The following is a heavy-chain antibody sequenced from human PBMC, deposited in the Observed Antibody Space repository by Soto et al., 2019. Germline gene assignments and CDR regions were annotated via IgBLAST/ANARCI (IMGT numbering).Heavy chain of an antibody. CDR1: GFKFSDNA. CDR2: ISGYGDTT. Sequence: EVQLLDSGGGWVQPGGSLRLSCAASGFKFSDNAMSWVRQAPGKGLEWVAAISGYGDTTYYVESVKGRFTISRDNSKSPLHLQMNSLRAEDTAVYYCAQCPSPFGGCERVDYWGQGTLVTVSS. J-gene: IGHJ4*02. CDR3: AQCPSPFGGCERVDY. D-gene: IGHD1-26*01. V-gene: IGHV3-23*01.